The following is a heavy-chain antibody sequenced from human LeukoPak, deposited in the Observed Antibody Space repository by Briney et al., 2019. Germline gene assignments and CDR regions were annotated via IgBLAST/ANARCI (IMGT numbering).Heavy chain of an antibody. CDR3: ARAVATIRQYFDY. J-gene: IGHJ4*02. Sequence: GGSLRLSCVASGFTFSNYWMSWVRQAPGKGLEWVANIKEDGTEKYYVDSVKGRFTISRDNAKSSLYLQMDSLRAEDTAVYYCARAVATIRQYFDYWGQGTLVTVSS. V-gene: IGHV3-7*01. CDR2: IKEDGTEK. CDR1: GFTFSNYW. D-gene: IGHD5-24*01.